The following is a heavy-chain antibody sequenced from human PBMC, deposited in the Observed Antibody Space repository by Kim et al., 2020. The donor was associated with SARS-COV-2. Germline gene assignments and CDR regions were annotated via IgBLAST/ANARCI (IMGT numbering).Heavy chain of an antibody. D-gene: IGHD3-16*01. Sequence: ASVKVSCKASGYTFTNFDINWVRQATGQGLEWMGWINPNSGSTGYAQKFQGRVTMTRNTYISTAYMELSGLRSDDTAVYYCGRWGSASQSYYMDVGGNGT. J-gene: IGHJ6*03. V-gene: IGHV1-8*01. CDR1: GYTFTNFD. CDR2: INPNSGST. CDR3: GRWGSASQSYYMDV.